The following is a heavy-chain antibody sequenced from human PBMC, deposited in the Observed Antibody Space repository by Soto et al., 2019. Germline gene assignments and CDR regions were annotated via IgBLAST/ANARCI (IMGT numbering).Heavy chain of an antibody. CDR3: AKGGDYGSGLFDP. CDR1: GFTFSRYA. J-gene: IGHJ5*02. D-gene: IGHD3-10*01. V-gene: IGHV3-23*01. CDR2: ISGSGGTT. Sequence: EVQLLESGGGLVQPGGSLRLSCAASGFTFSRYAMSWVRQAPGKGLEWVSAISGSGGTTYYADSVKGRFTISRDNSKNTLYLQMNSLRAEDTAVYYCAKGGDYGSGLFDPWGQGTLVTVSS.